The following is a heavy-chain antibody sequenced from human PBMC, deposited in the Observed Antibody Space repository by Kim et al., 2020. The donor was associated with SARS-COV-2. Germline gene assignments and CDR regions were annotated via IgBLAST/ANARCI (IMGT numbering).Heavy chain of an antibody. CDR2: INPSGGST. V-gene: IGHV1-46*01. CDR3: ARGHKLDYYDSSGNGDAFDI. D-gene: IGHD3-22*01. J-gene: IGHJ3*02. CDR1: GYTFTSYY. Sequence: ASVKVSCKASGYTFTSYYMHWVRQAPGQGLEWMGIINPSGGSTSYAQKFQGRVTMTRDTSTSTVYMELSSLRSEDTAVYYCARGHKLDYYDSSGNGDAFDIWGQGTMVTVSS.